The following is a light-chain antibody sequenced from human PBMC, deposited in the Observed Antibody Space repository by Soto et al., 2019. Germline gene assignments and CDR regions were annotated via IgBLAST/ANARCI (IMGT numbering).Light chain of an antibody. CDR2: GVS. J-gene: IGLJ1*01. Sequence: QSVLTQPASVSGSPGQSIAISCTGSSSDVGIYNYVSWYQQHPGKVPKLIIYGVSNRPSGVSNRFSGAKSGHTASLTISGLQVEDEADYYCCSYTSSTNYVFGHGTKVTAL. CDR1: SSDVGIYNY. CDR3: CSYTSSTNYV. V-gene: IGLV2-14*01.